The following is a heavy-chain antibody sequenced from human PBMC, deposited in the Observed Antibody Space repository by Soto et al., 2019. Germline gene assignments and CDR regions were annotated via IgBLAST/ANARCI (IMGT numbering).Heavy chain of an antibody. CDR2: ISGDGVHT. CDR3: ARLGFVGEGDF. J-gene: IGHJ4*02. D-gene: IGHD3-16*01. CDR1: GFTFSRYR. V-gene: IGHV3-74*01. Sequence: PGGSLRLSCATSGFTFSRYRIHWVRQAPGEGLVWVSRISGDGVHTDYAESVKGRFTVSRDIAKSTGYLQMNNLGAEDTAIYYCARLGFVGEGDFWGQGILVTVSS.